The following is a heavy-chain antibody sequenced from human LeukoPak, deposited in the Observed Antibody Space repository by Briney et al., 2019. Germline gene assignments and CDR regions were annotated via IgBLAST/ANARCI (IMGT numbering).Heavy chain of an antibody. V-gene: IGHV3-74*01. D-gene: IGHD3-3*02. J-gene: IGHJ6*02. Sequence: GGSLRLSCAASGFTFSSYWMHWVRQAPGKGLVWVSRINSDGSSTSYADSVKGRFTISRDNAKNTLYLQMNSLRAEDTAVCYCARDLAPPSAYYYYGMDVWGQGTTVTVSS. CDR1: GFTFSSYW. CDR3: ARDLAPPSAYYYYGMDV. CDR2: INSDGSST.